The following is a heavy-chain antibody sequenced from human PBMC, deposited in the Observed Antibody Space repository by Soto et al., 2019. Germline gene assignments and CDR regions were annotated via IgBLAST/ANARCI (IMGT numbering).Heavy chain of an antibody. CDR3: AKVVNERRGNDALDI. Sequence: EAQLLESGGGLVQPGGSLRLSCAASGFTFNTFALTWVRQAPGKGLEWVSSITVDGGSTYYVDSVKGRFTVSRDNSKNTLYLQRDSLTAEDTAVYYCAKVVNERRGNDALDIWGQGTMVTVSS. V-gene: IGHV3-23*01. J-gene: IGHJ3*02. CDR1: GFTFNTFA. CDR2: ITVDGGST. D-gene: IGHD3-16*01.